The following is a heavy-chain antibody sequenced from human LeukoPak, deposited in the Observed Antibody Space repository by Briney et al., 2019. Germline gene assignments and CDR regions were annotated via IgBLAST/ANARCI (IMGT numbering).Heavy chain of an antibody. D-gene: IGHD6-13*01. CDR1: GGSININTYY. Sequence: SETLSLTCTVSGGSININTYYWGWIRQPPGKGLEWIGSIYYSGSTYYNPSLKSRVTISVDTSKKQFSLKLSSVTAADTAVYYCARDRSRIAAAGTKGNWFDPWGQGTLVTVSS. J-gene: IGHJ5*02. CDR3: ARDRSRIAAAGTKGNWFDP. CDR2: IYYSGST. V-gene: IGHV4-39*07.